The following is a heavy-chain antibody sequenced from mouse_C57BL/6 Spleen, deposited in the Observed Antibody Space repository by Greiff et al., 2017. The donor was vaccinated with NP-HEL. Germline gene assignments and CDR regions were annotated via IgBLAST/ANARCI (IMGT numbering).Heavy chain of an antibody. CDR1: GFTFSSYA. V-gene: IGHV5-9-1*02. CDR3: TRGKLPPEGNAMDY. CDR2: ISSGGDYI. J-gene: IGHJ4*01. D-gene: IGHD1-1*01. Sequence: EVKLVESGEGLVKPGGSLKLSCAASGFTFSSYAMSWVRQTPEKRLEWVAYISSGGDYIYYADTVKGRFTISRDNARNTLYLQMSSLKSEDTAMYYCTRGKLPPEGNAMDYWGQGTSVTVSS.